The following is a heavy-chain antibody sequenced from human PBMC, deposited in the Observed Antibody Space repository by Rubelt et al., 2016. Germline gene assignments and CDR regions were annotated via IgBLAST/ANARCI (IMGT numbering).Heavy chain of an antibody. V-gene: IGHV3-74*01. CDR2: INSDGSTA. CDR3: ARGFEGQRGLNY. CDR1: GFTFSSYW. J-gene: IGHJ4*02. D-gene: IGHD3-9*01. Sequence: GGGLVQPGGSMRLSCAASGFTFSSYWMHWVRQAPGKGLVWVSRINSDGSTASYADSVKGRFTISRDNAKNTLFLQMNSLRAEDTAVYYCARGFEGQRGLNYWGQGTLVTVS.